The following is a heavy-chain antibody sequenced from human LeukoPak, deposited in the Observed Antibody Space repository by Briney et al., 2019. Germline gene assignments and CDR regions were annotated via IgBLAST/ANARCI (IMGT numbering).Heavy chain of an antibody. Sequence: SETLSLTCTVSGGSISRSSYYWGWIRQPPGKGLEWIGSIYYRGTTYYNPSLKSRVTISVDTSKNQFSLKLSSVTAGDTAVYYCARLTEGNTYGHEGTFDYWGQGTLVTVSS. D-gene: IGHD5-18*01. V-gene: IGHV4-39*01. CDR2: IYYRGTT. J-gene: IGHJ4*02. CDR1: GGSISRSSYY. CDR3: ARLTEGNTYGHEGTFDY.